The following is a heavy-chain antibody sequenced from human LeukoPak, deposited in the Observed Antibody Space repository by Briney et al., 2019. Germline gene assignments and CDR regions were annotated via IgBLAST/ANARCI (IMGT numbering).Heavy chain of an antibody. D-gene: IGHD1-1*01. V-gene: IGHV2-5*02. CDR1: GFSLTTGGVG. CDR3: AHRQRYCYNWNAGYFDY. Sequence: ESGPTLVKPTQTLSLTWSFSGFSLTTGGVGVGWIRQPPGKALEWLVFIYWDDDKRYSPSLKSRLTITKDTSKNQVVLTMTNMDPVDTATYYCAHRQRYCYNWNAGYFDYWGQGTLVTVSP. J-gene: IGHJ4*02. CDR2: IYWDDDK.